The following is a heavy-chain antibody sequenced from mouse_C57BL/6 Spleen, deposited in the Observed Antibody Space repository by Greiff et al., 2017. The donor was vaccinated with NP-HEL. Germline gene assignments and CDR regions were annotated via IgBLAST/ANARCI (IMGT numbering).Heavy chain of an antibody. CDR3: ARSGPFYYAMDY. D-gene: IGHD3-1*01. V-gene: IGHV1-64*01. Sequence: QVQLQQPGAELVKPGASVKLSCKASGYTFTSYWMHWVKQRPGQGLEWIGMIHPNSGSTNYNEKFKSKATLTVDKSSSTAYMQLSSLTSEDSAVYYGARSGPFYYAMDYWGQGTSVTVSS. J-gene: IGHJ4*01. CDR1: GYTFTSYW. CDR2: IHPNSGST.